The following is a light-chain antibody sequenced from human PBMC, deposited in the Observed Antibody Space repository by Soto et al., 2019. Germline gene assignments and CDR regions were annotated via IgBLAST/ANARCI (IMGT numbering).Light chain of an antibody. CDR2: EVS. V-gene: IGLV2-8*01. J-gene: IGLJ3*02. CDR1: SSDIGIYDF. Sequence: QSALTQPPSASGSPGQSVTSSCTGTSSDIGIYDFVSWYQQHPGKAPKLLIYEVSKRPSGVPDRFSGSKSGNTASLTVSDLQTEDAADYYCSAYAGTNDLGVFGGGTKLTVL. CDR3: SAYAGTNDLGV.